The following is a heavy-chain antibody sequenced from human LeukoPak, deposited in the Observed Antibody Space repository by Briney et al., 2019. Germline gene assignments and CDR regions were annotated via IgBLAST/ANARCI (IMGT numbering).Heavy chain of an antibody. CDR1: GFTFSSYS. J-gene: IGHJ4*02. CDR3: ARDFGGAADY. CDR2: ISSSDTI. Sequence: GGSLRLSCAASGFTFSSYSMNWVRQAPGKGLEWVSSISSSDTIYYADSVKGRFSISRDNAKNSLYLQMNSLRAEDTAVYYCARDFGGAADYWGQGTLVTVSS. D-gene: IGHD3-16*01. V-gene: IGHV3-69-1*02.